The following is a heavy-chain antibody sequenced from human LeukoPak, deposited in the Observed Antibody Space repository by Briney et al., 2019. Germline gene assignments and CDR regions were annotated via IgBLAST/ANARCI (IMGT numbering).Heavy chain of an antibody. Sequence: GGSLRLSCAASGFTFSGYGMHWVRQTPGKGLEWVTFIRYDGSNKYYADSVKGRFTISRDNSESTLYLQMNSLRAEDTAVYYCAKGLSSGDYWGQGTLVTVSS. CDR3: AKGLSSGDY. V-gene: IGHV3-30*02. CDR2: IRYDGSNK. CDR1: GFTFSGYG. D-gene: IGHD6-6*01. J-gene: IGHJ4*02.